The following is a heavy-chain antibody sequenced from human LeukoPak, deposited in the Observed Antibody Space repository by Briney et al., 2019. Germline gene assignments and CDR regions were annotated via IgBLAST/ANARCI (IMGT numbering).Heavy chain of an antibody. CDR3: ARSPEVMYGMDV. Sequence: SQTLSLTCAVSGGSISSGGYSWSWIRQPPGKGLEWIGYIYHSGSTYCNPSLKSRVTISVDRSKNQFSLKLSSVTAADTAVYYCARSPEVMYGMDVWGQGTTVTVSS. CDR2: IYHSGST. CDR1: GGSISSGGYS. J-gene: IGHJ6*02. V-gene: IGHV4-30-2*01.